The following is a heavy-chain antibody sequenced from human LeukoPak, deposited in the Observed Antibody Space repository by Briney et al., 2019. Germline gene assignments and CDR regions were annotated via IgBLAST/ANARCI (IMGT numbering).Heavy chain of an antibody. D-gene: IGHD3-16*01. CDR2: IHYSGST. CDR1: GGSISGFY. J-gene: IGHJ6*02. CDR3: AKFGLYYNMDV. Sequence: SETLSLTCAVSGGSISGFYWTWIRQPPGKGLEFIGQIHYSGSTDYNPYLKSRITMSVDASKNQFFLSLNSVTAADTAVYYCAKFGLYYNMDVWGQGTTVTVSS. V-gene: IGHV4-59*03.